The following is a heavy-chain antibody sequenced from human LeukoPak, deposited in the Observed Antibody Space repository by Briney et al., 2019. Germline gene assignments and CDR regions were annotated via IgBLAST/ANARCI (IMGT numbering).Heavy chain of an antibody. Sequence: GGSLRLSCAASGFTFNRSWMNWVRQAPGKGLEWVANLDPSGSQKRYLDSVKGRFIISKDNPGASLYLDMYSLRAEDTAIYYCAIWTSGNYWGQGTLVTVSS. J-gene: IGHJ4*02. D-gene: IGHD1-1*01. CDR2: LDPSGSQK. CDR3: AIWTSGNY. V-gene: IGHV3-7*01. CDR1: GFTFNRSW.